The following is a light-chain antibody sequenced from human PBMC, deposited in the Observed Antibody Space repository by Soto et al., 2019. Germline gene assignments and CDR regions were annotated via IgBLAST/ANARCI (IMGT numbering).Light chain of an antibody. CDR1: QSISSY. CDR3: QQYNGNPWT. Sequence: DIQMTQSPSTLSASVGDRVTITCRASQSISSYLNWYQQQLGKAPKLLIYDASSLQSGVPSRFSGSGSGTDFALTISSLQPDDFATYFCQQYNGNPWTFGQGTEVEIK. J-gene: IGKJ1*01. CDR2: DAS. V-gene: IGKV1-39*01.